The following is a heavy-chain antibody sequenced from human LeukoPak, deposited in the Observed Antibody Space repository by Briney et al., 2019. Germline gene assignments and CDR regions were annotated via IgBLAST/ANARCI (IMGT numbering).Heavy chain of an antibody. CDR3: VGYCSSTSCYLRY. V-gene: IGHV4-34*01. CDR1: GGSFSGYY. CDR2: INHSGST. D-gene: IGHD2-2*03. Sequence: SATLSLTCAVYGGSFSGYYWSWIRPPPGKGLEWIGEINHSGSTNYNPSLKSRVTISVDTSKNQFSLKLSSVTAADTAVYYCVGYCSSTSCYLRYWGQGTLVTVSS. J-gene: IGHJ4*02.